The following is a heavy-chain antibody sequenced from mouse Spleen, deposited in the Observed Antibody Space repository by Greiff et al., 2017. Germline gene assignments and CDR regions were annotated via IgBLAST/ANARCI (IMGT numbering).Heavy chain of an antibody. D-gene: IGHD1-1*01. V-gene: IGHV14-1*02. CDR2: IDPENGNT. CDR3: ARKAVDGYFDY. CDR1: GFNIKDYY. J-gene: IGHJ2*01. Sequence: VQLQQSGAELVRPGALVKLSCKASGFNIKDYYMHWVKQRPEQGLEWIGWIDPENGNTIYDPKFQGKASITADTSSNTAYLQLSSLTSEDTAVYYCARKAVDGYFDYWGQGTTLTVSS.